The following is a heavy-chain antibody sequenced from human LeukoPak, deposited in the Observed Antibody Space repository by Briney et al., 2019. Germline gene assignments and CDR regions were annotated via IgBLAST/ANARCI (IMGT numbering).Heavy chain of an antibody. V-gene: IGHV4-39*07. D-gene: IGHD3-10*01. CDR2: VYYNGGT. CDR1: GDSISSSRYY. Sequence: SETLSLTCTVSGDSISSSRYYWGWIRQPPGKGLQWIGNVYYNGGTYYSPSLKSRVTISADTSKNQFSLKLSSVTAADTAVYYCARGYYGSGSYYYYYMDVWGKGTTVTISS. J-gene: IGHJ6*03. CDR3: ARGYYGSGSYYYYYMDV.